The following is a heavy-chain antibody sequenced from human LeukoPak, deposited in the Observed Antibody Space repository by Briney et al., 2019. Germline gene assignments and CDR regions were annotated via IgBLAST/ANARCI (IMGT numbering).Heavy chain of an antibody. J-gene: IGHJ4*02. CDR2: IKSKTDGGTT. V-gene: IGHV3-15*01. D-gene: IGHD5-18*01. CDR3: TLSGYSYGMFDY. CDR1: GFSFSDTW. Sequence: GGSLRLSCVGSGFSFSDTWMSWVRPAPGKGLEWVGRIKSKTDGGTTDYAAPVKGRFTISRDDSKNTLYLQMNSLKTEDTAVYYCTLSGYSYGMFDYWGQGTLVTVSS.